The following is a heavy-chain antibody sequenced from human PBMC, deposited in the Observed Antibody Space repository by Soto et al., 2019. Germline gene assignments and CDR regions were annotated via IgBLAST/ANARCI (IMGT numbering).Heavy chain of an antibody. D-gene: IGHD3-16*01. CDR3: ARDRSRLYFAY. J-gene: IGHJ4*02. CDR1: GFTFSSYA. Sequence: GGSLRLSCAASGFTFSSYAMHWVRQAPGKGLEWVAVISYDGSNKYYADSVKGRFTISRDNSKNTLYLQMNSLRAEDTAVYYCARDRSRLYFAYWGQGTLVTVSS. CDR2: ISYDGSNK. V-gene: IGHV3-30-3*01.